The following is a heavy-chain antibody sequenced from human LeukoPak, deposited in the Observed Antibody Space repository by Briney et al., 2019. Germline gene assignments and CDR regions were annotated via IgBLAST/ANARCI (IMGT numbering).Heavy chain of an antibody. CDR3: ARVSQGYCSGGSCYWFDP. CDR2: INPNSGGT. Sequence: ASVKVSCKASGYTFTGYYMHWVRQAPGQGLEWMGWINPNSGGTNYAQKFQGRVTMTRDTSISTAYMELSRLRSDDTAVYYCARVSQGYCSGGSCYWFDPWGRGTLVTVSS. CDR1: GYTFTGYY. V-gene: IGHV1-2*02. J-gene: IGHJ5*02. D-gene: IGHD2-15*01.